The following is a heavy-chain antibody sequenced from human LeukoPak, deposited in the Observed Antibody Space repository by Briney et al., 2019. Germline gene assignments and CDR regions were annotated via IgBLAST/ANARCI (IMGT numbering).Heavy chain of an antibody. Sequence: PSGTLSLTCTVSGGPIASNNWWNWVRPPPGKGLEWVSAISGSGGSTYYADSVKGRFTISRDNSKNTLYLQMNSLRAEDTAVYYCAKDYVLRYFDWLLSDRPNHHYFDYWGQGTLVTVSS. CDR3: AKDYVLRYFDWLLSDRPNHHYFDY. CDR2: ISGSGGST. J-gene: IGHJ4*02. D-gene: IGHD3-9*01. CDR1: GGPIASNNW. V-gene: IGHV3-23*01.